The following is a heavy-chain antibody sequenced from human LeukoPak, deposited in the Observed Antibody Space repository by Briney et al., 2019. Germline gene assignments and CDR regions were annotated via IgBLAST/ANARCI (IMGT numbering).Heavy chain of an antibody. CDR3: ARAPYSYGYLYYYYYYMDV. V-gene: IGHV3-48*01. J-gene: IGHJ6*03. CDR1: GFTFSSYS. CDR2: ICSSSSTI. D-gene: IGHD5-18*01. Sequence: GGSLRLSCAASGFTFSSYSMNWVRQAPGKGLEWVSYICSSSSTIYYADSVKGRFTISRDNAKNSLYLQMNSLRAEDTAVYYCARAPYSYGYLYYYYYYMDVWGKGTTVTVSS.